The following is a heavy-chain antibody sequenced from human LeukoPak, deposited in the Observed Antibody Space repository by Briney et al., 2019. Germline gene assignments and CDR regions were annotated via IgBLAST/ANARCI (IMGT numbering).Heavy chain of an antibody. Sequence: ASVKVSCKVSGYTLTELSMHWVRQAPGKGLEWMGGFDPEDGETIYAQKFQGRVTMTEDTSTDTAYMELSSLRSEDTAVYYCATPSSAARGYYFDYWGQGTLVTVSS. V-gene: IGHV1-24*01. D-gene: IGHD6-25*01. J-gene: IGHJ4*02. CDR2: FDPEDGET. CDR1: GYTLTELS. CDR3: ATPSSAARGYYFDY.